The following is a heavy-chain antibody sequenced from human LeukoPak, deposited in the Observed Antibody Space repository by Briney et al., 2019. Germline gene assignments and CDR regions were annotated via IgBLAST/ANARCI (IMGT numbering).Heavy chain of an antibody. V-gene: IGHV3-48*03. CDR1: GFTFSSYE. J-gene: IGHJ6*02. CDR2: ISSSGSTI. Sequence: GGSLRLSCAASGFTFSSYEMNWVRQAPGKGLERVSYISSSGSTIYYADSVKGRFTISRDNAKNSLYLQMNSLRAEDTAVYYCARDLLKLSYYGMDVWGQGTTVTVS. D-gene: IGHD2-8*02. CDR3: ARDLLKLSYYGMDV.